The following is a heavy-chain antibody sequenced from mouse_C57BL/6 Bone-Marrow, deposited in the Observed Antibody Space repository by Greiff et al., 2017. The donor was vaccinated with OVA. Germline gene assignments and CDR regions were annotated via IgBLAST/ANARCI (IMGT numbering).Heavy chain of an antibody. V-gene: IGHV5-12*01. J-gene: IGHJ4*01. Sequence: EVKLQESGGGLVQPGGSLKLSCAASGFTFSDYYMYWVRQTPEKRLEWVAYISNGGGSTYYPDTVKGRFTISRDNAKNTLYLQLSRLKSEDTAMYYCARTAQVMDYWGQGTSVTVSS. D-gene: IGHD3-2*02. CDR2: ISNGGGST. CDR3: ARTAQVMDY. CDR1: GFTFSDYY.